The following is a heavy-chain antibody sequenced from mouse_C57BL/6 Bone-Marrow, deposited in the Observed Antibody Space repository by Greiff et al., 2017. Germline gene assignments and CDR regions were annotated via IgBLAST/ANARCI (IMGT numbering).Heavy chain of an antibody. CDR3: ASGYYYFDY. CDR2: INPNNGGT. V-gene: IGHV1-22*01. D-gene: IGHD2-3*01. J-gene: IGHJ2*01. CDR1: GYTFTDYN. Sequence: VQLQESGPELVKPGASVKMSCKASGYTFTDYNMHWVKQSHGKSLEWIGYINPNNGGTSYNQKFKGKATLTVNKSSSTAYMELRSLTSEDSAVYYCASGYYYFDYWGQGTTLTVSS.